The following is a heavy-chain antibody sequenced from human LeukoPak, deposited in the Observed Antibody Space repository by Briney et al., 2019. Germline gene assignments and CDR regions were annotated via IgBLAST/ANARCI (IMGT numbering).Heavy chain of an antibody. CDR3: ARVRYDYYYMDV. J-gene: IGHJ6*03. V-gene: IGHV4-59*01. CDR2: IYYSGST. Sequence: PSETLSLTCTVSGGSISSYYWCWIRQPPGKGLEWIGYIYYSGSTNYNPSLKSRVTISVGTSKNQFSLKLSSVTAADTVVYYCARVRYDYYYMDVWGKGTTVTVSS. D-gene: IGHD3-9*01. CDR1: GGSISSYY.